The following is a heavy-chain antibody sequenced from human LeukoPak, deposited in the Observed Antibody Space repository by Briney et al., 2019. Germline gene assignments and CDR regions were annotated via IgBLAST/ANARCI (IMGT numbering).Heavy chain of an antibody. D-gene: IGHD2-2*01. Sequence: ASVKVSCKASGYTFTSQGISWVRQAPGQGLEWMGWISAYNGNTNYALKLQGRVTMTTDTSTTTAYMELRSLRSDDTAVYYCASHSSTFSGFDYWGQGTLVTVSS. CDR3: ASHSSTFSGFDY. J-gene: IGHJ4*02. CDR1: GYTFTSQG. V-gene: IGHV1-18*01. CDR2: ISAYNGNT.